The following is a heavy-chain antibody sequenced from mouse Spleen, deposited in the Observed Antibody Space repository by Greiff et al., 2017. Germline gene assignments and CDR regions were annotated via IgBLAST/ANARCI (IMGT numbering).Heavy chain of an antibody. D-gene: IGHD2-2*01. J-gene: IGHJ4*01. CDR1: GYTFTSYG. CDR3: ARWRGYDYYAMDY. V-gene: IGHV1-81*01. Sequence: QVQLQQSGAELARPGASVKLSCKASGYTFTSYGISWVKQRTGQGLEWIGEIYPRSGNTYYNEKFKGKATLTADKSSSTAYMELRSLTSEDSAVYFCARWRGYDYYAMDYWGQGTSVTVSS. CDR2: IYPRSGNT.